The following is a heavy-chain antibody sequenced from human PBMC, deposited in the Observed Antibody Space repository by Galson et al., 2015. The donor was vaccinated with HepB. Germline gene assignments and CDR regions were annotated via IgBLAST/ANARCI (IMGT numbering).Heavy chain of an antibody. J-gene: IGHJ6*02. CDR2: IDWDDDK. CDR1: GFSLSTSGVG. Sequence: PALVKPTQTLTLTCTFSGFSLSTSGVGVGWIRQPPGKALEWLALIDWDDDKYYSTSLKTRLTISKDTSKNQVVLTMTNMDPVDTATYYCARTVKSGYYYYYYGMDVWGQGTTVTVSS. V-gene: IGHV2-70*01. D-gene: IGHD3-3*01. CDR3: ARTVKSGYYYYYYGMDV.